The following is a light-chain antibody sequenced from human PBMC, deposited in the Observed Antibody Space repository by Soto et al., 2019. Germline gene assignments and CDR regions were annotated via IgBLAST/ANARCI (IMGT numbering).Light chain of an antibody. J-gene: IGKJ1*01. CDR3: QQYNSYWWT. CDR2: GAS. CDR1: QSIHSW. V-gene: IGKV1-5*01. Sequence: DIRMTQSPSTLSASVGDRVTITCRASQSIHSWLAWYQQKPGKAPKFLIYGASSLESGVPSRFSGSGSGTEFTLTISSLQPDDFATYYCQQYNSYWWTFGQGTKVEVK.